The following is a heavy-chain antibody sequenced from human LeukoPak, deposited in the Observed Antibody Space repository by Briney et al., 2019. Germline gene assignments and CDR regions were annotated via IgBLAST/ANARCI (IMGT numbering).Heavy chain of an antibody. Sequence: ASVKVSCKASGYTFTSYGISWVRQAPGQGLEWMGWISDYNGNTNYAQKLQGRVTMTTDTSTSTAYMELRSLRSDDTAVHYCARDGEDYFYYYYMDVWGKGTTVTVSS. CDR3: ARDGEDYFYYYYMDV. V-gene: IGHV1-18*01. CDR2: ISDYNGNT. D-gene: IGHD3-10*01. J-gene: IGHJ6*03. CDR1: GYTFTSYG.